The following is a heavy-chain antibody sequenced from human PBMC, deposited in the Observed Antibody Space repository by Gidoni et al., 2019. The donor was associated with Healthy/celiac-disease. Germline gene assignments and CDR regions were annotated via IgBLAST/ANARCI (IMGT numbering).Heavy chain of an antibody. V-gene: IGHV1-46*03. D-gene: IGHD2-21*01. CDR3: ALAYCGGDCYSPSYYMDV. Sequence: QVHLVQSGAEVKKPGASVTVSCTASGYTFTSYYMHWVRQAPGQGLEWMGIINPSGGSTSYAQKFQGRVTMTRDTSTSTVYMELSSLRSEDTAVYYCALAYCGGDCYSPSYYMDVWGKGTTVTVSS. CDR2: INPSGGST. CDR1: GYTFTSYY. J-gene: IGHJ6*03.